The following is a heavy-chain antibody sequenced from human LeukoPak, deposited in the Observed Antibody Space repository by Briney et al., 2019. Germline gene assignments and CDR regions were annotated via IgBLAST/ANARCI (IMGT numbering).Heavy chain of an antibody. CDR2: ISAYNGNT. J-gene: IGHJ5*02. D-gene: IGHD6-13*01. CDR1: GHTFTSYG. Sequence: ASVKVSCKASGHTFTSYGISWVRQAPGQGLEWMGWISAYNGNTNYAQKLQGRVTMTTDTSTSTAYMELRSLRSDDTAVYYCARDLAAAGTGNWFDPWGQGSLVTVSS. V-gene: IGHV1-18*01. CDR3: ARDLAAAGTGNWFDP.